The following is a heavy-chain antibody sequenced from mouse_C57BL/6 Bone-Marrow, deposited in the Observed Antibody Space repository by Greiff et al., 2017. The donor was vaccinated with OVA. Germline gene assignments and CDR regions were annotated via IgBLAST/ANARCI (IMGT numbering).Heavy chain of an antibody. Sequence: VQLQQSGAELVRPGTSVKLSCKASGYTFTSYWMHWVKQRPGQGLEWIGVIDPSDSYTNYNQKFKGKATLTVDTSSSTAYMQLSSLTSEDSAVYYCARGGITTFAYWGQGTLVTVSA. CDR3: ARGGITTFAY. J-gene: IGHJ3*01. V-gene: IGHV1-59*01. D-gene: IGHD1-1*01. CDR2: IDPSDSYT. CDR1: GYTFTSYW.